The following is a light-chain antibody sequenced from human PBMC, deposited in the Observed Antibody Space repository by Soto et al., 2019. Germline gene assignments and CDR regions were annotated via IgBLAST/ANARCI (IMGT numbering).Light chain of an antibody. J-gene: IGLJ3*02. CDR3: CSYAGSSWV. CDR1: SSDVGGYNY. Sequence: QSALTQPRSVSGSPGQSVTISCTGSSSDVGGYNYVSWYQQHPGKAPKLMIYDVSKRPSGVPDRCSGSKSGNTASLTISGLKAEDEADYYCCSYAGSSWVFGGGTKLTV. V-gene: IGLV2-11*01. CDR2: DVS.